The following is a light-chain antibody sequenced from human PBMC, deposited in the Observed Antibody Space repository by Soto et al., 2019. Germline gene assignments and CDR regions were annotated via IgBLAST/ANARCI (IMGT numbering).Light chain of an antibody. Sequence: DIQMTQSPSSVSASVGDRVTITCRASQSISSWLAWYQQKPGTVPKLLIYAASSLQSGVPSRFRGSGVGTDFTLTITSLQPEDFGTYYCQQGDSFPITFGQGTRLEIK. J-gene: IGKJ5*01. CDR3: QQGDSFPIT. CDR2: AAS. CDR1: QSISSW. V-gene: IGKV1-12*01.